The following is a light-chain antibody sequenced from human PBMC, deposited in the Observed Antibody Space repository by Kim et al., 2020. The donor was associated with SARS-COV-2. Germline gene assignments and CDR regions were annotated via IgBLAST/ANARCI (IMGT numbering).Light chain of an antibody. J-gene: IGLJ3*02. CDR3: AAWDDSLSGRV. V-gene: IGLV1-47*01. CDR1: SSNIGSNY. CDR2: KNN. Sequence: QSVLTQPPSASVTPGQRGTISCSGNSSNIGSNYVYWYRQLPGTAPELLIYKNNQRPSGVPDRFSGSKSGTSASLAISGLRSEDEADYYCAAWDDSLSGRVFGGGTKLTVL.